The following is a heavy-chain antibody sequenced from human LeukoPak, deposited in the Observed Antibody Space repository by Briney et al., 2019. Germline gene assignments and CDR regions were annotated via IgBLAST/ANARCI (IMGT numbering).Heavy chain of an antibody. Sequence: SSVKVSCKASEYTFTAYYIHWVRQAPGQGLEWMGWINPNSGGTNYAQKFQGRVTMTRDTSISTAYMELSRLRSDDTAVYYCARFVVVRGVHWFDPWGQGTLVTVSS. CDR1: EYTFTAYY. J-gene: IGHJ5*02. D-gene: IGHD3-10*01. CDR2: INPNSGGT. V-gene: IGHV1-2*02. CDR3: ARFVVVRGVHWFDP.